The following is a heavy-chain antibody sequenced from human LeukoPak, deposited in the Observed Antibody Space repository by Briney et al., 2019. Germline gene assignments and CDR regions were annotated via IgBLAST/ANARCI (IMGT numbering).Heavy chain of an antibody. V-gene: IGHV4-38-2*02. CDR1: GYSISSGYY. D-gene: IGHD4-23*01. Sequence: SETLSLTCSVSGYSISSGYYWTWIRQPPGKGLEWIGNIYHSGSTYNNPPLKSRVTMSVDTPKNQFSLKLTPVTAADTAVYYCAIGGGNGGGWVGHYYYMDVWGKGTTVTVSS. CDR3: AIGGGNGGGWVGHYYYMDV. J-gene: IGHJ6*03. CDR2: IYHSGST.